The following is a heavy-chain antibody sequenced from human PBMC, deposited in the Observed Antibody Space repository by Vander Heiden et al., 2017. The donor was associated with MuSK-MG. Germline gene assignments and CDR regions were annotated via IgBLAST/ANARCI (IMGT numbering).Heavy chain of an antibody. CDR3: ARVAGASGYYYYYYMDV. Sequence: VQLVESGGGLVKPGGSLRLSCAASGFPFSSYGMNWVRQAPGKGLEWVSSISSSSSYIYYADSVKGRFTISRDNAKNSLYLQMNSLRAEDTAVYYCARVAGASGYYYYYYMDVWGKGTTGTVSS. CDR1: GFPFSSYG. J-gene: IGHJ6*03. V-gene: IGHV3-21*01. D-gene: IGHD1-26*01. CDR2: ISSSSSYI.